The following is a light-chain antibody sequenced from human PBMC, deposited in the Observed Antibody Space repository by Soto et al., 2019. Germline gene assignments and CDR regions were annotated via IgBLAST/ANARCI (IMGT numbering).Light chain of an antibody. CDR3: QQRSNWGIT. CDR1: QSVGSS. J-gene: IGKJ3*01. V-gene: IGKV3-11*01. Sequence: VLTQSPATLSLSPGERATLSCRASQSVGSSLAWYQQKPGQAPRLLIYDASSRATGIPARFSGSGSGTDFTLTISSLEPEDFAVYYCQQRSNWGITFGPGTKVDIK. CDR2: DAS.